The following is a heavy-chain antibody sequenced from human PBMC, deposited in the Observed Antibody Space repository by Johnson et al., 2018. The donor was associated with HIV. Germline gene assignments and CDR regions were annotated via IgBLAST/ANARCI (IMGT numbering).Heavy chain of an antibody. Sequence: ESVKGRFTISRDNAKNSLYLQMNSLRAEDTALYYCAKDMGPGIAAALGAFDIWGQGTMVTVSS. D-gene: IGHD6-13*01. V-gene: IGHV3-9*01. CDR3: AKDMGPGIAAALGAFDI. J-gene: IGHJ3*02.